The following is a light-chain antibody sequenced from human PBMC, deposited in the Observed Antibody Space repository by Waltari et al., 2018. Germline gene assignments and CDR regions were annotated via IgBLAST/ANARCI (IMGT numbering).Light chain of an antibody. J-gene: IGLJ1*01. V-gene: IGLV2-23*02. Sequence: QAALTQPAAVSGTPGQSITRAGTGTTREVGNYEVVAWYQQHPGKAPKLLICEVIKRPSGVSSRFSGSKSGNTASLTISGLQAEDEADYYCCSYAGLGTYVFGSGTKVTVL. CDR3: CSYAGLGTYV. CDR1: TREVGNYEV. CDR2: EVI.